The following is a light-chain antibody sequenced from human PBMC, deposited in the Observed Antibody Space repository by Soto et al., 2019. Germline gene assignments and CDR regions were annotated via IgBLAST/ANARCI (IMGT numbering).Light chain of an antibody. V-gene: IGKV3-11*01. CDR3: QQRSNWLN. J-gene: IGKJ4*01. CDR2: DAS. Sequence: EIVLTQSPATLSLSPGERATLSCRASQSVSSYLAWYQQKPGQAPRLLIYDASNRATGIPARFSGSGSGTHFTLTISRLEPEDFAVYYCQQRSNWLNLGGGTKVDMK. CDR1: QSVSSY.